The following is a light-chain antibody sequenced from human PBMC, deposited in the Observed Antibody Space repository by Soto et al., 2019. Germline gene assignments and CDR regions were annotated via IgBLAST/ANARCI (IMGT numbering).Light chain of an antibody. CDR1: QSISSW. J-gene: IGKJ1*01. V-gene: IGKV1-5*01. CDR3: QHYNSYSPPWT. Sequence: DIQMTQSPSTLSASVGDRVTITCRASQSISSWLAWYQQKPGKAPKLLIYDASSLESGVPSRFSGSGSGTEFTLPISSLQPDDFATYYCQHYNSYSPPWTFGQGTRVDIK. CDR2: DAS.